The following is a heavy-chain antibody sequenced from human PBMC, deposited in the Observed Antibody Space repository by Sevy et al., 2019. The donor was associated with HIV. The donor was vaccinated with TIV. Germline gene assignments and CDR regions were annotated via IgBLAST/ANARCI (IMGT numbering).Heavy chain of an antibody. Sequence: GGSLRLSCVASGLTFRNYGMHWVRQAPGRGLEWLAVILHDGSKTYYGDSVKGRVTISRDNSQNTVYLQMNSLRPEDTAVYYCARERGYITLVPAAIEDRGQGTLVTVSS. CDR1: GLTFRNYG. CDR2: ILHDGSKT. CDR3: ARERGYITLVPAAIED. V-gene: IGHV3-30*03. D-gene: IGHD3-10*01. J-gene: IGHJ1*01.